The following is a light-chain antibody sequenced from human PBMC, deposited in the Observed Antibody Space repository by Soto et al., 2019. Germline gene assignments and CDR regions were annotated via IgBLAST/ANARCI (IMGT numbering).Light chain of an antibody. Sequence: QSALTQPPSASGSPGQSLTISCTGTSSDVGFYNFVSWYQQHPGKAPKLMIYDVSKRPSGVPDRFSGSKSGNTASLTISGLQAEDEADYYCCSYAGSYTYVFGTGTKLTVL. V-gene: IGLV2-11*01. CDR2: DVS. J-gene: IGLJ1*01. CDR1: SSDVGFYNF. CDR3: CSYAGSYTYV.